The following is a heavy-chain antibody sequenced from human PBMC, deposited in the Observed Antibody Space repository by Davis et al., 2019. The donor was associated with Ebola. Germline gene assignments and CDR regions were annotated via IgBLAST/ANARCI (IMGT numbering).Heavy chain of an antibody. CDR1: ELIFSSYA. CDR2: ISGSGGKT. Sequence: GESLKISCTASELIFSSYAMSWVRQAPGKGLEWVSVISGSGGKTYHADSVKGRFTISRDNAKNTLFLQMNSLRGEDSAVYFCVGELQRKFDYWGQGTLVTVSS. D-gene: IGHD2-15*01. V-gene: IGHV3-23*01. J-gene: IGHJ4*02. CDR3: VGELQRKFDY.